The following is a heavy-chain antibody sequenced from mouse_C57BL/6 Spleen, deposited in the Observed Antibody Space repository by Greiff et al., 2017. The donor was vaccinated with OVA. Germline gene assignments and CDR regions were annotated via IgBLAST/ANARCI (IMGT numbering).Heavy chain of an antibody. CDR3: ASSRGPIYDGYHGYFDD. J-gene: IGHJ2*01. V-gene: IGHV14-3*01. Sequence: EVKLEESVAELVRPGASVKLSCTASGFTITNTYMHWVKQRPEQGLEWIGRIAPANGNTKYAPKFQGKATITVDTSSNTAYLQLSSLTSEDTAIYSWASSRGPIYDGYHGYFDDWGKGTTLTVSS. CDR2: IAPANGNT. CDR1: GFTITNTY. D-gene: IGHD2-3*01.